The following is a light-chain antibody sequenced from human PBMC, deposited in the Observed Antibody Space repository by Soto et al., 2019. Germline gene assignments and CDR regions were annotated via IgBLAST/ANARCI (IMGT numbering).Light chain of an antibody. CDR1: QRVSSN. J-gene: IGKJ2*01. CDR3: QQYNNWLYT. Sequence: EIVMTQSPATLSVSPGERATLSCRASQRVSSNLACYQQKPGQAPSLLIYGASNRATGIPARFSGSGSGTEFTLTISSMHSEDCAVYFCQQYNNWLYTFGQGTKLEIK. CDR2: GAS. V-gene: IGKV3-15*01.